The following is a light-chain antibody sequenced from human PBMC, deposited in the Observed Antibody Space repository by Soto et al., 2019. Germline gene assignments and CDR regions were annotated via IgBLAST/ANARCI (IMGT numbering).Light chain of an antibody. Sequence: EIVLTQSPATLSLSPGDRATLSCRASQSVGSYLGWYQQRPGQAPRLLIYDASNRATGIPARFSGSGSGTDFTLTISSLELEDCAVYYCQQRSDWPSTVGGGTKVEIK. J-gene: IGKJ4*01. CDR3: QQRSDWPST. CDR2: DAS. CDR1: QSVGSY. V-gene: IGKV3-11*01.